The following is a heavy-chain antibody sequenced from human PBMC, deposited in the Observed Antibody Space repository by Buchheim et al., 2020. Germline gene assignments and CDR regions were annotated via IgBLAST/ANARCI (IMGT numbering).Heavy chain of an antibody. J-gene: IGHJ6*02. CDR1: GGSFSGYY. Sequence: QVQLQQWGAGLLKPSETLSLTCAVYGGSFSGYYWSWIRQPPGKGLEWIGEINHSGSTNYNPSLKSRVTISVDTSKKQFPLKLSSVTAADTAVYYCARERERYDFWSGYLSPATYGMDVWGQGTT. D-gene: IGHD3-3*01. CDR3: ARERERYDFWSGYLSPATYGMDV. CDR2: INHSGST. V-gene: IGHV4-34*01.